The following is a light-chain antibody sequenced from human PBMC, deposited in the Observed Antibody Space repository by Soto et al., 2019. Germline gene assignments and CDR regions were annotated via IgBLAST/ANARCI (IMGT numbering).Light chain of an antibody. Sequence: QSVLTQPASVSGSAGQSSTISCTGTSSDVGGYNYVSWYQQHPGKAPKLMIYEVSNRPSGVSNRFSGSKSGNTASLTISGLQAEDEADYYCSSYASSSTPYVFGTGTKVTVL. CDR1: SSDVGGYNY. V-gene: IGLV2-14*01. J-gene: IGLJ1*01. CDR2: EVS. CDR3: SSYASSSTPYV.